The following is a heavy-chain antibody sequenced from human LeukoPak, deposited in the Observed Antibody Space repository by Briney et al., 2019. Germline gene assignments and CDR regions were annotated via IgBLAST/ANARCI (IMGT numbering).Heavy chain of an antibody. CDR3: ARDRVRFLEF. CDR2: ISSSSNYI. CDR1: GFTLSSYT. V-gene: IGHV3-21*01. Sequence: GGSLRLSCAVSGFTLSSYTMNWVRQAPGKGLEWVSSISSSSNYIYYADSVKGRFTVSRDNTKNSLYLQMNSLRAEDTAVYYCARDRVRFLEFWGQGTLVTVSS. D-gene: IGHD3-3*01. J-gene: IGHJ4*02.